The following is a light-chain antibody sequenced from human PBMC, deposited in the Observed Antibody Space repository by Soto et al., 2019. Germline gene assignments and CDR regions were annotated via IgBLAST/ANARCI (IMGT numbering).Light chain of an antibody. CDR2: EGS. V-gene: IGLV2-23*01. J-gene: IGLJ2*01. Sequence: QSALTQPASVSGSPGQSITISCTGTSSDVGSYNLVSWYQQHPGKAPKLMIYEGSKRPSGVSNRFSGSKSGNTASLTISGLQAEDEADYYCCSYAGSITWVVFGGGTKVTVL. CDR1: SSDVGSYNL. CDR3: CSYAGSITWVV.